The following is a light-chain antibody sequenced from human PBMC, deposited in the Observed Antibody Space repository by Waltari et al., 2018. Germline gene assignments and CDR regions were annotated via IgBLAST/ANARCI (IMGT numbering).Light chain of an antibody. CDR3: QQYFDNPRT. CDR1: QSILYTSNNKNY. V-gene: IGKV4-1*01. Sequence: EIVMTQSPESLAVSLGETATITCKSSQSILYTSNNKNYLAWYQQKPGQPPRLLIYWASSRESGVPDRFSGGGSGTDFTLTISCLQAEDVAVYYCQQYFDNPRTFGQGTRLEIK. CDR2: WAS. J-gene: IGKJ2*01.